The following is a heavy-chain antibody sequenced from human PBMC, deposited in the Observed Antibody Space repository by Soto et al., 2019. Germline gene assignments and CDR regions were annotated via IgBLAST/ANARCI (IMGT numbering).Heavy chain of an antibody. D-gene: IGHD2-15*01. CDR1: GYTFTDYY. V-gene: IGHV1-2*02. J-gene: IGHJ5*02. CDR3: ARDGRARDCSGATCYFRSPWFDP. Sequence: SVKVSCKASGYTFTDYYIHWVRQAPGQGLEWMGWINPNSGGANFAQKFQGRVSLTRDTSTSTAYMQLRSLISDDTAVYYCARDGRARDCSGATCYFRSPWFDPWGQGTLVTVSS. CDR2: INPNSGGA.